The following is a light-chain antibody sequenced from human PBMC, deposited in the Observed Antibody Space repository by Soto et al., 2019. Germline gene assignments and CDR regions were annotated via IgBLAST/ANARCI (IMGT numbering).Light chain of an antibody. CDR2: AAS. Sequence: DIQITQSPSSLSASVGDIVTITCRARQNINSYLNWYHQKPGKGPKLLIYAASSLQSGVPSRFSGSGSGTDFTLTVSSLQPEDFATYYCHQSYDIPTFGQGTRLEI. J-gene: IGKJ5*01. CDR3: HQSYDIPT. CDR1: QNINSY. V-gene: IGKV1-39*01.